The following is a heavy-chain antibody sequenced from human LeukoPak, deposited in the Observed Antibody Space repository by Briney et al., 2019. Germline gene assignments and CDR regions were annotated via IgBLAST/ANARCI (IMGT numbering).Heavy chain of an antibody. Sequence: GGSLGLSCAASGVTFSSYAMHWVRQAPGKGLEWVAVISYDGSNKYYADSVKGRFTISRDSSKNTLYLQMDSLRAEDTAKYYCAKSLLTTASGTGRAFDIWGQGTMVTVSA. CDR2: ISYDGSNK. V-gene: IGHV3-30-3*01. J-gene: IGHJ3*02. D-gene: IGHD1-26*01. CDR1: GVTFSSYA. CDR3: AKSLLTTASGTGRAFDI.